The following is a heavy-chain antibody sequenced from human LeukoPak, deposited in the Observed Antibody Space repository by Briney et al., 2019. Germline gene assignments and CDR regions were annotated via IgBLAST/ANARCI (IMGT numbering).Heavy chain of an antibody. CDR1: GFTFDDYG. D-gene: IGHD4-17*01. Sequence: GGSLRLSCAASGFTFDDYGMSWVRQAPGKGLERVSGINWNGGSTGYADSVKGRFTISRDNAKNSLYLQMNSLRAEDTALYHCARNYGDYSYYFDYWGQGTLVTVSS. J-gene: IGHJ4*02. V-gene: IGHV3-20*01. CDR2: INWNGGST. CDR3: ARNYGDYSYYFDY.